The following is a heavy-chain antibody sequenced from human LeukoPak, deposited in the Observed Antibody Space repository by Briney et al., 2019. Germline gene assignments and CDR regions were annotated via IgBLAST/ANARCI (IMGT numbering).Heavy chain of an antibody. D-gene: IGHD3-22*01. V-gene: IGHV3-33*01. CDR1: GFTFSSYG. Sequence: GGSLRLSCAASGFTFSSYGMHWVRQAPGKGLEWVAVIWYDGSNKYYADSVKGRFTISRDNSKNTLYLQTNSLRAEDTAVYYCARHDSSGYYYHSHAFDIWGQGTMVTVSS. CDR2: IWYDGSNK. J-gene: IGHJ3*02. CDR3: ARHDSSGYYYHSHAFDI.